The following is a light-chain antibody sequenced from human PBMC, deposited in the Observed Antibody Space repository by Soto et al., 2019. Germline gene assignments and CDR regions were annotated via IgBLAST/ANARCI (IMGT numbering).Light chain of an antibody. V-gene: IGKV3-20*01. CDR2: GAS. CDR3: QQYGSSPIT. Sequence: EIVLAQSPGTLSLSPGERATLSCRASQSVRSSYLAWYQQKPGQAPRVLIFGASRRATGIPDRFSGSESGTDFTLTISRLEPEDFAVYYCQQYGSSPITFGQGTRLEI. J-gene: IGKJ5*01. CDR1: QSVRSSY.